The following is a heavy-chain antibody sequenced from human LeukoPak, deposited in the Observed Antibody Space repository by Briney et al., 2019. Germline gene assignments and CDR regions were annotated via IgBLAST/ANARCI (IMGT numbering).Heavy chain of an antibody. D-gene: IGHD3-10*01. J-gene: IGHJ4*02. Sequence: ASVKVSCKASGYTFTSYDINWVRQATGQGLEWMGWMNPNSGNTGYAQKFQGRVTMTRNTSISTAYMELSSLRSEDTAVYYCAREYYGSAGIDYWGQGTLVTVSS. CDR1: GYTFTSYD. CDR3: AREYYGSAGIDY. V-gene: IGHV1-8*01. CDR2: MNPNSGNT.